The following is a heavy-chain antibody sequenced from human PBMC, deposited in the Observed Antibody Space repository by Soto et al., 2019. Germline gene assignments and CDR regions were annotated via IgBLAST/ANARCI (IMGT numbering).Heavy chain of an antibody. CDR1: GDSVSSHY. J-gene: IGHJ4*02. CDR3: AREPLAHSYFDF. V-gene: IGHV4-4*07. CDR2: LYNDERT. Sequence: SETLSLTCTVSGDSVSSHYWSWIRQPAGKGLEWLGRLYNDERTNYNPSLKSRVTMSMDTSKNQFSLKLTSVTAADSAVYFCAREPLAHSYFDFWGQGILVTVSS.